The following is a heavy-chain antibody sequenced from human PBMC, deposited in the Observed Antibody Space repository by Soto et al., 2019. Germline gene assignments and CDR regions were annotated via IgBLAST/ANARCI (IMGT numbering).Heavy chain of an antibody. CDR2: IHSDGSST. CDR1: GFTFSYYW. V-gene: IGHV3-74*03. CDR3: ARGDRGAFDL. J-gene: IGHJ3*01. D-gene: IGHD1-26*01. Sequence: EVQLVESGGGLVQPGESLRLSCAASGFTFSYYWMHWVRQAPGKGLVWVSRIHSDGSSTTYADSVKDRFTISRDNARNTLNLQMNSPRAEDTAVYYCARGDRGAFDLWGQGTVLTVSS.